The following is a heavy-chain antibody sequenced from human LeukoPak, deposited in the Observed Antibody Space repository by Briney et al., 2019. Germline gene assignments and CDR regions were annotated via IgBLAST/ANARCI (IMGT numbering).Heavy chain of an antibody. CDR1: GYTFTSYG. J-gene: IGHJ4*02. CDR2: ISAYNGNT. CDR3: ARDSMVRGVIHFDY. Sequence: ALVKVSCKASGYTFTSYGISWVRQAPGQGLEWMGWISAYNGNTNYAQKLQGRVTMTTDTSTSTAYMELRSLRSDDTAVYYCARDSMVRGVIHFDYWGQGTLVTVSS. V-gene: IGHV1-18*01. D-gene: IGHD3-10*01.